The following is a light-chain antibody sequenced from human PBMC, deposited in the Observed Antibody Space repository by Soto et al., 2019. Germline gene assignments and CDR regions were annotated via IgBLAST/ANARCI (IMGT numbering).Light chain of an antibody. Sequence: DVVLTQSPLSSPVTLGQPASISCRSSQSLVYSDGNTYLSWLHQRPGQPPRLLIYKVSNRLSGVPDRLSGSGTGTDLTLKISRVEAEDVGVYYCMQLSHVPFTFGQGTKLEMK. CDR2: KVS. CDR1: QSLVYSDGNTY. CDR3: MQLSHVPFT. V-gene: IGKV2-24*01. J-gene: IGKJ2*01.